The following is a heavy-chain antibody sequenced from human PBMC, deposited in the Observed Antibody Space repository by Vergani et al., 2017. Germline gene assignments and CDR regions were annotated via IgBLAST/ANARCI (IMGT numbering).Heavy chain of an antibody. CDR1: GFTFSSYG. Sequence: VQLLESGGGLVQPGGSLRLSCAASGFTFSSYGMHWVRQAPGKGLEWVAVIWYDGSNKYYADSVKGRFTISRDNSKNTLYLQMNSLRAEDTAVYYCAKAPPDSSGYYDYWGQGTLVTVSS. V-gene: IGHV3-33*06. CDR3: AKAPPDSSGYYDY. D-gene: IGHD3-22*01. CDR2: IWYDGSNK. J-gene: IGHJ4*02.